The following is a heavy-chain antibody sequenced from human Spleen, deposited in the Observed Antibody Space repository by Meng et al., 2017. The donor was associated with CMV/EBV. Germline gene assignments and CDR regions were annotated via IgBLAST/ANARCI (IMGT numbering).Heavy chain of an antibody. CDR1: GFTFSSYW. V-gene: IGHV3-74*01. J-gene: IGHJ4*02. Sequence: RISWAASGFTFSSYWMHWVRQAPGKGLVWVSRINSDGSSTTYGDSVKGRFTISRDNAKNTLYLQMNSLRAEDTAVYYCARASGYLDYWGQGTLVTVSS. D-gene: IGHD3-3*01. CDR2: INSDGSST. CDR3: ARASGYLDY.